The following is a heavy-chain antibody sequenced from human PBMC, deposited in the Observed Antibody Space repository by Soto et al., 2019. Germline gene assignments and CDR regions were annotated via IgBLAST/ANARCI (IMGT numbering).Heavy chain of an antibody. D-gene: IGHD2-2*01. CDR2: IWHDGSNK. CDR1: GFTFSSYG. Sequence: QVQLVESGGGVVQPGRSQRLSCTASGFTFSSYGMHWVRQAPGKGLEWVAIIWHDGSNKHYADSLKGRFTISRDNSKNTLYLEMNSLRVEDTAVYFCARDGGYCSSTSCYYFDNWGQGTLVTVSS. CDR3: ARDGGYCSSTSCYYFDN. V-gene: IGHV3-33*01. J-gene: IGHJ4*02.